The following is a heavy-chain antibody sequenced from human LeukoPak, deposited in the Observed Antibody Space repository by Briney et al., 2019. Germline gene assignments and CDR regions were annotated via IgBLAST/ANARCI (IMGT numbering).Heavy chain of an antibody. V-gene: IGHV3-21*01. CDR1: GFTFSSYS. J-gene: IGHJ4*02. D-gene: IGHD6-19*01. Sequence: GGSLRLSCAASGFTFSSYSMTWVRQAPGKGLEWVSSISSSSSYIYYADSVKGRLTISRDNAKNSLYLQMNSLRAEDTAVYYCATTPSGWPDYWGQGTLVTVSS. CDR2: ISSSSSYI. CDR3: ATTPSGWPDY.